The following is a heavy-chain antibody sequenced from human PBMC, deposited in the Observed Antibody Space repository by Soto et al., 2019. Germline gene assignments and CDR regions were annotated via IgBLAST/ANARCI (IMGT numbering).Heavy chain of an antibody. CDR2: LSGTGGTT. V-gene: IGHV3-23*01. Sequence: EVQLLELGGNLVQPGGSLRLSCAASGFAFSSYAMTWVRQAPGKGLEWVSALSGTGGTTYSADSVRGRFTIARDNSKNTLYLQMNGLSPEDSAIYYCAKFIVGTGGSSGWPWFLDSWGQGTLVTVSS. D-gene: IGHD6-25*01. J-gene: IGHJ4*02. CDR1: GFAFSSYA. CDR3: AKFIVGTGGSSGWPWFLDS.